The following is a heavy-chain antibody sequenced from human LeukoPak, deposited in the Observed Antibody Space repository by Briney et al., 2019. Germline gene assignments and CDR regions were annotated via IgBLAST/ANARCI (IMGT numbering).Heavy chain of an antibody. Sequence: PGGSLRLSCAASGFTVSSNYMSWVRQAPGKGLERVAFIRYDGSNKYYADSVKGRFTISRDNSKNTLYVQMNSLRAEDTAVYYCAKESTMLSGSPDYWGQGTLVTVSS. CDR3: AKESTMLSGSPDY. D-gene: IGHD3-10*02. CDR1: GFTVSSNY. J-gene: IGHJ4*02. V-gene: IGHV3-30*02. CDR2: IRYDGSNK.